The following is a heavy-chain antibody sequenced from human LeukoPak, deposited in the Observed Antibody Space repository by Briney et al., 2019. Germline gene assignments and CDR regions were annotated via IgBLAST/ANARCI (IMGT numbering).Heavy chain of an antibody. V-gene: IGHV3-23*01. J-gene: IGHJ4*02. CDR3: AKESRNVDIVPLDY. Sequence: PGGSPRLSCAASGFIVSSNYMSWVRQAPGKGLEWVSAISGSGGSTYYADSVKGRFTISRDNSKNTLYLQMNSLRAEDTAVYYCAKESRNVDIVPLDYWGQGTLVTVSS. D-gene: IGHD5-12*01. CDR1: GFIVSSNY. CDR2: ISGSGGST.